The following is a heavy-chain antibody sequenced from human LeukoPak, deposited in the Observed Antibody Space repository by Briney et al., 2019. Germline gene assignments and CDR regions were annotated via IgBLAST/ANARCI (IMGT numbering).Heavy chain of an antibody. CDR1: GYTFSSYY. Sequence: ASVKVSCKASGYTFSSYYMHWVRQAPGQGLEWMGIINPSGGSTSYAQKFQGRITMTRDTSTSTVYMELSSLGSEDTAVYYCARADSGGDSSGYKWFDPWGQGTLATVSS. CDR2: INPSGGST. V-gene: IGHV1-46*01. D-gene: IGHD3-22*01. CDR3: ARADSGGDSSGYKWFDP. J-gene: IGHJ5*02.